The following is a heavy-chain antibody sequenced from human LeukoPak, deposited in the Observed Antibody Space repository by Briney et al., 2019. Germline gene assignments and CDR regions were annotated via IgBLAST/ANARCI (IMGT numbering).Heavy chain of an antibody. Sequence: SQTLSLTCAVSDGSISSGGYSWSWIRQPPGKGLEWIGYIYHSGSTYYNPSLKSRVTISVDRSKNQFSLKLSSVTAADTAVYYCARDLYLTGLPDYWGQGTLVTVSS. CDR1: DGSISSGGYS. J-gene: IGHJ4*02. CDR2: IYHSGST. D-gene: IGHD3-9*01. V-gene: IGHV4-30-2*01. CDR3: ARDLYLTGLPDY.